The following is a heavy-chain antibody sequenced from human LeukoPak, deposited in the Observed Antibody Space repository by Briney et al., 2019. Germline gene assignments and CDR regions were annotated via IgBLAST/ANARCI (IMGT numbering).Heavy chain of an antibody. CDR2: IYHSGSP. Sequence: SETLPLTCTVSGYSISSGYYWGWIRQPPGKGLEWIGRIYHSGSPYYNPSLKSQVTISVDTSTNQFYLKLSSVTSPDPAVFYRERANEGLDYWGQGTLVTVSS. V-gene: IGHV4-38-2*02. J-gene: IGHJ4*02. D-gene: IGHD1-1*01. CDR3: ERANEGLDY. CDR1: GYSISSGYY.